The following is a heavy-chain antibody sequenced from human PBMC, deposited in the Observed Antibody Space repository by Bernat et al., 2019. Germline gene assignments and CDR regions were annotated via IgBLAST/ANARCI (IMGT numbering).Heavy chain of an antibody. Sequence: EVQLLESGGGLVQPGGSLRLSCAASGFTFSSYAMSWVRQAPGKGLEWVSAISGSGGSTYYADSVKGRFTISRDNSKNTLYLQMNSLRAEDTAVYYCAKTHVLLWFGELLDPWDYCGQGTLVTVSS. CDR2: ISGSGGST. J-gene: IGHJ4*02. D-gene: IGHD3-10*01. CDR3: AKTHVLLWFGELLDPWDY. V-gene: IGHV3-23*01. CDR1: GFTFSSYA.